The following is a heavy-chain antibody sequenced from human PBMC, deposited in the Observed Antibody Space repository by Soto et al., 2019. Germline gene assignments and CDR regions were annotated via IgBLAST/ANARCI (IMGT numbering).Heavy chain of an antibody. J-gene: IGHJ4*02. D-gene: IGHD6-25*01. V-gene: IGHV5-51*01. CDR2: XYPGAXDT. CDR1: AYSFTSYW. CDR3: ARHNEEAAATY. Sequence: XXSLKISCKASAYSFTSYWIGWVRQIPGKGLEWMGAXYPGAXDTRYSPSFQXXLTISADXXISNDYLQWSSLKASDTAVYFCARHNEEAAATYWGQGTLVTVSS.